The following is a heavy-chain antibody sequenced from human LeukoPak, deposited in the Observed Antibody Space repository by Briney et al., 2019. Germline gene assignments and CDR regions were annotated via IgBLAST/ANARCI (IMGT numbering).Heavy chain of an antibody. CDR1: GFTVSSNY. V-gene: IGHV3-66*01. CDR3: ARDDSGWSKNY. CDR2: IYSGGST. D-gene: IGHD6-19*01. Sequence: GGSLRLSCAASGFTVSSNYMSWVRQAPGKGLEWVSVIYSGGSTYHADSVKGRFTISRDNSKNMMYLQMNSLRAEDTAVYYCARDDSGWSKNYWGQGTLVIVSS. J-gene: IGHJ4*02.